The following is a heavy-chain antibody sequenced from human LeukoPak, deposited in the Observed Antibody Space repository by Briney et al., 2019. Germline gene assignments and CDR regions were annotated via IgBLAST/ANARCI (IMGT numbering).Heavy chain of an antibody. Sequence: TSETLSLTCAVYGGSFSGYYWSWIRQPPGKGLEWIGYIYYSGSTNYNPSLKSRVTISVDTSKNQFSLKLSSVTAADTAVYYCASSSMGGGDDAFDIWGQGTMVTVSS. D-gene: IGHD3-16*01. CDR1: GGSFSGYY. V-gene: IGHV4-59*01. J-gene: IGHJ3*02. CDR2: IYYSGST. CDR3: ASSSMGGGDDAFDI.